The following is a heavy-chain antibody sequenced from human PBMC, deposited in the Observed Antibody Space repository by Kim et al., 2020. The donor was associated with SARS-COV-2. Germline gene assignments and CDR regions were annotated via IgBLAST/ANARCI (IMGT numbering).Heavy chain of an antibody. Sequence: GGSLRLSCAASGFTFSSHAMSWVRQAPGKGLEWLSSISGSGGNTYYADSVKGRFSISRDNSKNTLYLQMNNLRAEDTAVYYCRAKVVYNLWGQGTLVTV. CDR2: ISGSGGNT. J-gene: IGHJ4*02. D-gene: IGHD3-10*01. V-gene: IGHV3-23*01. CDR1: GFTFSSHA. CDR3: RAKVVYNL.